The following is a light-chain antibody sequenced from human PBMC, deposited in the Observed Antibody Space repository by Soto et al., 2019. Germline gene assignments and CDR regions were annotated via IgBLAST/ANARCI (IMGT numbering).Light chain of an antibody. CDR1: TGAVTSGYY. Sequence: QTVVTQEPSLTVSPGGTVTLTCASSTGAVTSGYYPNWFQQKPGQAPRALIYSTNNKYSWTPARFSGSLLGGKAALTLSGGQPEDEADYYCLLYYGGQVGVFGGGTKLTVL. CDR2: STN. J-gene: IGLJ2*01. V-gene: IGLV7-43*01. CDR3: LLYYGGQVGV.